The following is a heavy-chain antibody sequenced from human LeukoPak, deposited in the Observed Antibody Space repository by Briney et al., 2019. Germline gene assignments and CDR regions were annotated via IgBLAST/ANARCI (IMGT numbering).Heavy chain of an antibody. V-gene: IGHV4-38-2*02. CDR2: IYHSGST. J-gene: IGHJ6*03. CDR3: ARVIVGASWSYYYYYMDV. CDR1: GYSISSGYY. D-gene: IGHD1-26*01. Sequence: SETLSLTCTVSGYSISSGYYWGWIRQPPGKGLEWIGSIYHSGSTYYNPSLKSRVTISVDTSKNQFSLKLSSVTAADTAVYYCARVIVGASWSYYYYYMDVCGKGTTVTVSS.